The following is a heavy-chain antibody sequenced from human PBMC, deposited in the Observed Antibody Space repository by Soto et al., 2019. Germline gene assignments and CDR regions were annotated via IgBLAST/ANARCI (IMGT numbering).Heavy chain of an antibody. D-gene: IGHD3-16*01. CDR1: GGSISSYY. V-gene: IGHV4-59*01. J-gene: IGHJ5*02. CDR3: ARLIISSWGSNWFDP. CDR2: IYYSGST. Sequence: SETLSLTCTVSGGSISSYYWSWIRQPPGKGLEWIGYIYYSGSTNYNPSLKSRVTISVDTSKNQFSLKLSSVTAADTAVYYCARLIISSWGSNWFDPWGQGTLVTVSS.